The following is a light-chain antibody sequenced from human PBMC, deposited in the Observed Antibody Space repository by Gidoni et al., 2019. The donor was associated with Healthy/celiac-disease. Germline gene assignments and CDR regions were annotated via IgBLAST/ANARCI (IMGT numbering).Light chain of an antibody. CDR1: QGISSY. CDR3: QQYYRYRLT. J-gene: IGKJ4*01. CDR2: AAS. V-gene: IGKV1-8*01. Sequence: AIRMTQSPSSLSASTGDRFTITCRASQGISSYLAWYQQKPGKAPKLLIYAASTLQSGVPSRFSGGRSGTAFTLTICCLQSEDFATYSFQQYYRYRLTFGGGTKVEIK.